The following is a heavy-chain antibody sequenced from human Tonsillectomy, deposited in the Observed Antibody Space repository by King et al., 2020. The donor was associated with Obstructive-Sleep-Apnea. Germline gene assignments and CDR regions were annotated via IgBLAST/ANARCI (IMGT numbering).Heavy chain of an antibody. Sequence: EVQLVESGGGLVQPGGSLRLSCSASGFTFSSYAMHWVRQAPGKGLEYVSAIRSNGGSTYYADSVKGRFTISRDNSKNTLYLQMSRLRAEDTAVYYCVKDIGGGLRANYYFDYWGQGTLVTVSS. CDR3: VKDIGGGLRANYYFDY. CDR2: IRSNGGST. CDR1: GFTFSSYA. J-gene: IGHJ4*02. D-gene: IGHD4-17*01. V-gene: IGHV3-64D*06.